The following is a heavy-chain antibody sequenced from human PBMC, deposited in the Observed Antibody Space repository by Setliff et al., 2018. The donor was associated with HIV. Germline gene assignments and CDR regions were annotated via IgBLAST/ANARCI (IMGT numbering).Heavy chain of an antibody. J-gene: IGHJ4*02. CDR3: ARDPHYFDTSGHYSWFYFDY. D-gene: IGHD3-22*01. V-gene: IGHV4-39*07. CDR1: GGSMTSSNYY. CDR2: ISSSGST. Sequence: SETLSLTYTVSGGSMTSSNYYWGWIRQSPGRGLEWIGSISSSGSTTYHPSLRSRVTVSAATSKNQFSLKLTSVTAADTAVYFCARDPHYFDTSGHYSWFYFDYWGQGTLVTVSS.